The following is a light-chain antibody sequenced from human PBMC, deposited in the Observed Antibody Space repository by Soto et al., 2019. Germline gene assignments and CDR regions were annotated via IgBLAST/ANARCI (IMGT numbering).Light chain of an antibody. CDR3: QQGHNWPLS. CDR1: QSISTE. CDR2: SAS. Sequence: EIAMTQSPATLSVSPGERATLSCRASQSISTELAWYQQIPGQPPILLIYSASTRATGVPARFTGSWSGSEFTLTISGLQSEDFAIYYEQQGHNWPLSFGQGTRLEI. V-gene: IGKV3-15*01. J-gene: IGKJ2*01.